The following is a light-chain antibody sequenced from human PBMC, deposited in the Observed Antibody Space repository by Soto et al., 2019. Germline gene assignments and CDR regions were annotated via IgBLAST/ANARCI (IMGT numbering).Light chain of an antibody. V-gene: IGKV4-1*01. Sequence: DIVMTHSPDSLAVSLGERATINCKSSQSVLYSSSNKNFLAWYQQKAGQPPKLLIYWASTRESGVPDRFSGSGSGTDFTLTISSLQAEDVAVYYCQQYYSTPRTFGPGTKVDIK. CDR1: QSVLYSSSNKNF. CDR3: QQYYSTPRT. J-gene: IGKJ3*01. CDR2: WAS.